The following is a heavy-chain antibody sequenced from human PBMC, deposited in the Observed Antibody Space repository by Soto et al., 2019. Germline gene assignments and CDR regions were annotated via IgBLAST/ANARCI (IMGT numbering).Heavy chain of an antibody. CDR2: IYYSGST. V-gene: IGHV4-59*08. Sequence: LSGTLSLTCTVYGGSISSYYWSWIRQPPGKGLEWIGYIYYSGSTNYNPSLKSRVTISVDTSKNQFSLKLSSVTAADTAVYYCARQPSLAPLFRVVHLAPFDYWGQGTLVTVSS. CDR1: GGSISSYY. J-gene: IGHJ4*02. D-gene: IGHD3-3*01. CDR3: ARQPSLAPLFRVVHLAPFDY.